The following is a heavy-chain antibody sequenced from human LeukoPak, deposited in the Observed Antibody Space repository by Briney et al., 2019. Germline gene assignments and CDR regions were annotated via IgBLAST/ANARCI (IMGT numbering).Heavy chain of an antibody. CDR3: ARGGSHGDYAGLYDY. D-gene: IGHD4-17*01. CDR1: GGSISTYY. V-gene: IGHV4-34*01. J-gene: IGHJ4*02. Sequence: SETLSLTCTVSGGSISTYYWSWIRQPPGKGLEWIGEINHSGSTNYNPSLKSRVTISVDTSKNQFSLKLSSVTAADTAVYYCARGGSHGDYAGLYDYWGQGTLVTVSS. CDR2: INHSGST.